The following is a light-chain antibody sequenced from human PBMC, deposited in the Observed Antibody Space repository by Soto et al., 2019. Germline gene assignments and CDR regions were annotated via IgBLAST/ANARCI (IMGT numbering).Light chain of an antibody. Sequence: DIQMTQSPSSLSASVGDRVTITCRASQSISHFVNWYQQRPGKDPKFLIYNGANLQSGVPSRFRGSGSGADFTLTISGLHPEDFATYYCHQGYSLPFTFGLGTKLEIK. V-gene: IGKV1-39*01. CDR3: HQGYSLPFT. J-gene: IGKJ2*01. CDR2: NGA. CDR1: QSISHF.